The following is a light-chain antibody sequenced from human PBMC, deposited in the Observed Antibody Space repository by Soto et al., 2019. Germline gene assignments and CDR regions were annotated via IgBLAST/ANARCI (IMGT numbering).Light chain of an antibody. Sequence: QSALTQPPSASGSPGQSLTISCTGTSSDVGAHNYVSWYQRNPGKAPKLMLYDVNKRPSGVPDRFSGSKSGNTASLTVSGLQAEDEADYYCSSYAGGNNWVFGGGTKVTVL. J-gene: IGLJ3*02. CDR3: SSYAGGNNWV. CDR1: SSDVGAHNY. V-gene: IGLV2-8*01. CDR2: DVN.